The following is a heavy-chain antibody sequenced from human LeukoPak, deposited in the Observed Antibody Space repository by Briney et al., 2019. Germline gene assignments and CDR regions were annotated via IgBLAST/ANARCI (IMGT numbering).Heavy chain of an antibody. J-gene: IGHJ4*02. Sequence: VASVKVSCKASGYTFTSYDINWVRQATGQGLEWMGWMNPNSGNTGYAQKFQGRVTMTRNTSISTAYMELSSLRSEDTAVYYCARVGYCSGGSCPYYFDYWGQGTLVTVSS. CDR3: ARVGYCSGGSCPYYFDY. V-gene: IGHV1-8*01. D-gene: IGHD2-15*01. CDR1: GYTFTSYD. CDR2: MNPNSGNT.